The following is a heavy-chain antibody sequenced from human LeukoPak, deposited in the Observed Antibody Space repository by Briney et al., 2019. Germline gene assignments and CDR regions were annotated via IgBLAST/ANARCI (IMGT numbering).Heavy chain of an antibody. V-gene: IGHV5-51*01. Sequence: GESLKISCKGSGYIFTNYWIGWVRQMPGKGLEWMGIIFPGDSDTRYSPSFEGQVTISVDMSINTAFLQWSSLKASDTAMYYCARGDSSGTTEYFHHWGQGTLVTVSS. CDR1: GYIFTNYW. J-gene: IGHJ1*01. CDR3: ARGDSSGTTEYFHH. CDR2: IFPGDSDT. D-gene: IGHD3-22*01.